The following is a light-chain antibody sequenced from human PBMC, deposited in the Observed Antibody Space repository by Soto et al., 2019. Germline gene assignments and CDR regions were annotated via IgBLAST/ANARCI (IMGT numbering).Light chain of an antibody. V-gene: IGLV1-40*01. Sequence: QSVLTQPPSVSGAPGQRVTISCTGSSSNIGAGYDVHWYQQLPGTAPKLLIFAYSSRPSGVPDRFSGSRSATSASLAITGLQAEDEADYYCSSYAGSNNWVFGGGTKVTVL. CDR1: SSNIGAGYD. CDR2: AYS. CDR3: SSYAGSNNWV. J-gene: IGLJ3*02.